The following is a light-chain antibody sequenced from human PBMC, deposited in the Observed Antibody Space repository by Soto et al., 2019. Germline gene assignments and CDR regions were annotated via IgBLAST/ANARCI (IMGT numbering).Light chain of an antibody. Sequence: EIVMTQSLFTLSVSPGERATLSCRDSQSVSTNLAWYQQKPGQAPRLLIYGASTRATGIPARFSGSGSGTEFTLTISSLQSEDFAVYYCQQYNNWPPITFGQGTRLEIK. V-gene: IGKV3-15*01. CDR3: QQYNNWPPIT. CDR1: QSVSTN. J-gene: IGKJ5*01. CDR2: GAS.